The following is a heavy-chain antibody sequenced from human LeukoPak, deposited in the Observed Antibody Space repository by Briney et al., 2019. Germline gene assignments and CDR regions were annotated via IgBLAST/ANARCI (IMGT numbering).Heavy chain of an antibody. V-gene: IGHV4-59*01. J-gene: IGHJ4*02. CDR1: GGSISSYY. D-gene: IGHD6-19*01. CDR2: TYYSTST. CDR3: ARAYSSGWYPPGLDY. Sequence: SETLSFTGTGAGGSISSYYWSWLRQPPGQGLEGVGITYYSTSTNYNPSLKSRVTISVVTSKNPFSLKLSSVTAADTAVYYCARAYSSGWYPPGLDYWGQGTLVTVSS.